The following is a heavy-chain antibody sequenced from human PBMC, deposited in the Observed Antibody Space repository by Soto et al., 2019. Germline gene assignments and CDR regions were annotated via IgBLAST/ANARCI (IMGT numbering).Heavy chain of an antibody. CDR1: GGSFSGYS. CDR2: INHRGST. V-gene: IGHV4-34*01. CDR3: AGHCTTTSCYWRFDP. J-gene: IGHJ5*02. D-gene: IGHD2-2*01. Sequence: QVQLQQWGAGLLKPSETLSLTCAVYGGSFSGYSWSWIRQPPGKGLEWIGEINHRGSTNYNPSLKSRVTISVDTSKNQFSVKVSSVTAADTAVYYCAGHCTTTSCYWRFDPWGQGTLVTVSS.